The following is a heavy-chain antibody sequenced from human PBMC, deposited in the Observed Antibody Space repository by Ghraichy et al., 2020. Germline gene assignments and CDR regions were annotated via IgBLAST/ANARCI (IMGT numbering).Heavy chain of an antibody. Sequence: GGSLRLSCAASGFTFSGSAMHWVRQASGKGLEWVGRIRSKANSYATAYAASVKGRFTISRDDSKNTAYLQMNSLKTEDTAVYYCTRQRAIFDYYDSSIWYFDLWGRGTLVTVSS. J-gene: IGHJ2*01. V-gene: IGHV3-73*01. CDR1: GFTFSGSA. CDR3: TRQRAIFDYYDSSIWYFDL. CDR2: IRSKANSYAT. D-gene: IGHD3-22*01.